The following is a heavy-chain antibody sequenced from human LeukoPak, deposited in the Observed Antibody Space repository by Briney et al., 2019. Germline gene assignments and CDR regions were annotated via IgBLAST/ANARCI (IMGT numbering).Heavy chain of an antibody. Sequence: ASVKVSCKASGYTFTGYYMHWVRQAPGQGLEWMGRINPNSGGTNYAQKFQGRVTMTRDTSISTAYMELSRLRSDDTAVYYCARWPTVTYGFDTWGQGTLVTVSS. D-gene: IGHD4-17*01. CDR1: GYTFTGYY. J-gene: IGHJ5*02. V-gene: IGHV1-2*06. CDR3: ARWPTVTYGFDT. CDR2: INPNSGGT.